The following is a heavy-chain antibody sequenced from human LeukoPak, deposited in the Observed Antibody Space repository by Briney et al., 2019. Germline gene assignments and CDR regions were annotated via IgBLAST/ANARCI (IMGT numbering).Heavy chain of an antibody. V-gene: IGHV3-23*01. J-gene: IGHJ6*04. CDR2: IVGGGGGST. D-gene: IGHD5-18*01. CDR1: GFTSSNYA. CDR3: AKDRGYSYGNYYDYGMDV. Sequence: GGSLRLSCAASGFTSSNYAMTWVRQPPGKGLEWVSAIVGGGGGSTYYAKSVKGRFTISRDTSKNTLYLQMNSLRAEDTAVYYCAKDRGYSYGNYYDYGMDVWGKGTTVTVSS.